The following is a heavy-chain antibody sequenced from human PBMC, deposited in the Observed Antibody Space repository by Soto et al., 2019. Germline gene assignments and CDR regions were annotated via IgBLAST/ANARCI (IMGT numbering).Heavy chain of an antibody. D-gene: IGHD4-17*01. J-gene: IGHJ4*02. V-gene: IGHV4-31*03. CDR2: IYYSGST. CDR1: GGSISRGGYY. CDR3: ARARINGDYDY. Sequence: SETLSLTCTVSGGSISRGGYYWSWIRQHPGKGLEWIGYIYYSGSTYYNPSLKSRVTISVDTSKNQFSLKLSSVTAADTAVYYCARARINGDYDYWGQGTLVTV.